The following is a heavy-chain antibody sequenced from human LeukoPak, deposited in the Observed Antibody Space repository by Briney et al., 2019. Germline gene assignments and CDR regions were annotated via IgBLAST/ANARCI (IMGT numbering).Heavy chain of an antibody. Sequence: ASVKVSCKASGYTFTSYGISWVRQAPGQGLEWMGGIIPIFGTANYAQKFQGRVTITADESTSTAYMELSSLRSEDTAVYYCAREVGATLDAFDIWGQGTMVTVSS. J-gene: IGHJ3*02. CDR3: AREVGATLDAFDI. D-gene: IGHD1-26*01. V-gene: IGHV1-69*13. CDR2: IIPIFGTA. CDR1: GYTFTSYG.